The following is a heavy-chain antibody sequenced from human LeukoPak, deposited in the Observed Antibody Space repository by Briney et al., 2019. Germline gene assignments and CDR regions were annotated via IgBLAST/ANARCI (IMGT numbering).Heavy chain of an antibody. CDR1: GFTFSDYA. CDR2: ISGSGDIT. Sequence: GGSLRLSCGASGFTFSDYAMTWVRQSPGKGLEWVSTISGSGDITYYADSVKGRFTISRDNSKNTLYLQMNSLRAEDTAVYYCAKEDYSNYDSSGYFDYWGQGTLVTVSS. CDR3: AKEDYSNYDSSGYFDY. J-gene: IGHJ4*02. D-gene: IGHD3-22*01. V-gene: IGHV3-23*01.